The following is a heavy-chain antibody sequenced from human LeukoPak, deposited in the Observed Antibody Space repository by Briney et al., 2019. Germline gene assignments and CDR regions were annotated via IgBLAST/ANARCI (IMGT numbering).Heavy chain of an antibody. V-gene: IGHV3-49*03. J-gene: IGHJ4*02. CDR3: TRAGYSYGYGFYGY. D-gene: IGHD5-18*01. Sequence: GGSLRLSCTASGFTFGDYAMSWFRQAPGKGLEWVGFIRSKAYGGTTEYAASVKGRFTISRDDSKSIAYLQMNSLKAEDTAVYYCTRAGYSYGYGFYGYWGQGTLVTVSS. CDR2: IRSKAYGGTT. CDR1: GFTFGDYA.